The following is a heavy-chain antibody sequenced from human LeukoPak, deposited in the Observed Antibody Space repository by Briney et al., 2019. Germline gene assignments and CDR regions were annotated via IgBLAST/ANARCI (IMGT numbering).Heavy chain of an antibody. V-gene: IGHV3-48*01. J-gene: IGHJ4*02. CDR2: ISSSSNII. CDR3: ARDFAREFTIDY. D-gene: IGHD3-10*01. CDR1: GFTFSNYN. Sequence: GGSLRLFCAALGFTFSNYNMNWGRQHPGLGLQWFSYISSSSNIIYYADSVKGRFTISRDNAKNSLFLQMNSLRAEDTAVYYCARDFAREFTIDYWGQGTLVTVSS.